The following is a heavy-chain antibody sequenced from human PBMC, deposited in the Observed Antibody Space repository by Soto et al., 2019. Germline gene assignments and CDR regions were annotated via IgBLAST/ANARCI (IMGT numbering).Heavy chain of an antibody. CDR1: GFTFSSYA. CDR3: AKDRTVTIFGVVITHFDY. J-gene: IGHJ4*02. Sequence: GGSLRLSCAASGFTFSSYAMSWVRQAPGKGLEWVSAISGSGGSTYYADSVKGRFTISRDNSKNTLYLQMNSLRAEDTAVYYCAKDRTVTIFGVVITHFDYWGQGTLVTVSS. CDR2: ISGSGGST. V-gene: IGHV3-23*01. D-gene: IGHD3-3*01.